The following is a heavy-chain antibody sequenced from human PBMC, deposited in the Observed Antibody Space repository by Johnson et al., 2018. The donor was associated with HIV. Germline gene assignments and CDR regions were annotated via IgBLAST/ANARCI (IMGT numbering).Heavy chain of an antibody. CDR1: GFTFSSYA. Sequence: QVQLVESGGGVVQPGRSLSLSCAASGFTFSSYAMYWVRQAPGKGLEWVAFISYDGSNKFYADSVKGRFTISRDNSKNTLYLQMNSLRAEDTAVYFCASGDDDGFWGQGTKVTVSS. J-gene: IGHJ3*01. CDR3: ASGDDDGF. D-gene: IGHD5-12*01. CDR2: ISYDGSNK. V-gene: IGHV3-30*14.